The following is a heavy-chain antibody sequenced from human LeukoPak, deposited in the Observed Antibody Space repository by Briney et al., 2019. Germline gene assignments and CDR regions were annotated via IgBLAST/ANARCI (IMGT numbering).Heavy chain of an antibody. V-gene: IGHV3-48*02. CDR1: GFTFSSYG. CDR3: ARLWTYDSTELSYYYGMDV. CDR2: TSSSGSTI. J-gene: IGHJ6*02. Sequence: GGSLRLSCAVSGFTFSSYGMNWLRQTPGKGLEWVSYTSSSGSTISYAASVRGRFTISRDDAKNSLYLQMNSLRDEDTAVYYCARLWTYDSTELSYYYGMDVWGQGTTVTVSS. D-gene: IGHD3-22*01.